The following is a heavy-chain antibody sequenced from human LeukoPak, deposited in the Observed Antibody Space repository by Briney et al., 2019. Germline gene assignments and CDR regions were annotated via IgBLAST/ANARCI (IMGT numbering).Heavy chain of an antibody. D-gene: IGHD2-2*01. V-gene: IGHV3-21*01. CDR2: ISSSSSYI. CDR3: ARVSYCSSTSCYYYFDY. CDR1: GFTFSSYS. Sequence: PGGSLRLSCAASGFTFSSYSMNWVRQAPGKGLEWVSSISSSSSYIYYADSVKGRFTISRDNAKNSLYLQMNSLRAEDTAVYYCARVSYCSSTSCYYYFDYWGQGTLVTVSS. J-gene: IGHJ4*02.